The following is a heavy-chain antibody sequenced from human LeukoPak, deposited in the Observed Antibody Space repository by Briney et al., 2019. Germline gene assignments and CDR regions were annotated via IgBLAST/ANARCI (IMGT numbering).Heavy chain of an antibody. CDR3: ARGAGMGIVVVPAARLYYYMDV. D-gene: IGHD2-2*01. Sequence: GASVKVSCKASGYTFTSYGISWVRQAPGQGLEWMGWISAYNGNTNYAQKLQGRVTMTTDTSTSTAYMELRSLRSDDTAVYYCARGAGMGIVVVPAARLYYYMDVWGKGTTVTVS. J-gene: IGHJ6*03. CDR2: ISAYNGNT. CDR1: GYTFTSYG. V-gene: IGHV1-18*01.